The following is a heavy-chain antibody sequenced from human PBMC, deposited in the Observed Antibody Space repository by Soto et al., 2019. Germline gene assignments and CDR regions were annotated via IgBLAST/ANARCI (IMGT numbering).Heavy chain of an antibody. CDR2: VYYTGTT. CDR1: GGSIGSYH. D-gene: IGHD4-17*01. J-gene: IGHJ5*02. CDR3: ARDTVLTGMFDL. V-gene: IGHV4-59*01. Sequence: SETLSLTCTVSGGSIGSYHWSWVRQPPGKGLEWIASVYYTGTTNYNPSLGSRVTISIDAPENQISLKLTSVTAADTAFYYCARDTVLTGMFDLWDQGTLVTVSS.